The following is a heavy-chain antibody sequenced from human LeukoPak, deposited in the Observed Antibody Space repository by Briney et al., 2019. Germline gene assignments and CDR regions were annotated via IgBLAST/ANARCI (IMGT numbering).Heavy chain of an antibody. D-gene: IGHD3-22*01. J-gene: IGHJ3*02. CDR3: ARAGVWDYSDTSGYHNGAFDI. CDR2: INSNSGGT. CDR1: GYTFSAYY. V-gene: IGHV1-2*06. Sequence: GASVKVSCKASGYTFSAYYIHWVRQAPGQGLEWMGRINSNSGGTNYAQKFQGKVTMTRDTSISTAYMELSRLRSDDTALYYCARAGVWDYSDTSGYHNGAFDIWGQGTMVTVSS.